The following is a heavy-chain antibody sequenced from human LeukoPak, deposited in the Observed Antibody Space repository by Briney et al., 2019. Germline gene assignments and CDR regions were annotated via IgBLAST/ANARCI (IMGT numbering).Heavy chain of an antibody. CDR1: GFTFSSYA. D-gene: IGHD6-19*01. Sequence: GGSLRLSCAASGFTFSSYAMSWVRQAAGKGLEWVSTIRGSDGITYYADSVRGRFTISRDNSKNTLYLQMNSLRAEDTAVYYCAKRCVRGWSTDAFDFWGQGTMVTVSS. CDR3: AKRCVRGWSTDAFDF. V-gene: IGHV3-23*01. J-gene: IGHJ3*01. CDR2: IRGSDGIT.